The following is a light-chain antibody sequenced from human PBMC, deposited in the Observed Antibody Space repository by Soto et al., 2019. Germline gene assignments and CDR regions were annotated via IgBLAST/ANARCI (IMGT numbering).Light chain of an antibody. CDR2: AAS. J-gene: IGKJ2*01. CDR3: QQTYTARQT. CDR1: QSVKNY. V-gene: IGKV1-39*01. Sequence: DIQLTQSPSSLSASVGDTVTITCRAGQSVKNYLNWYQLKPGKVPKLLIYAASALQSGVPARFVGGTSGTDFTLTIITLQPEDFATYVCQQTYTARQTFGQGTKLEI.